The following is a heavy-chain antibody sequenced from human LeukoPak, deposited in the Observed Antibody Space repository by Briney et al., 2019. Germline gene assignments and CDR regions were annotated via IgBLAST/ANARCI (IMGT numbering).Heavy chain of an antibody. CDR2: MSGSGGMT. D-gene: IGHD4-23*01. CDR3: ARRLVGTPDYFDY. J-gene: IGHJ4*02. CDR1: GFTFSSFA. Sequence: GGSLRLSCAASGFTFSSFAMSWVRQAPGEGLEWVSAMSGSGGMTYSADSVKGRFTISRDNAKNSLYLQMNSLRAEDTAVYYCARRLVGTPDYFDYWGQGTLVTVSS. V-gene: IGHV3-23*01.